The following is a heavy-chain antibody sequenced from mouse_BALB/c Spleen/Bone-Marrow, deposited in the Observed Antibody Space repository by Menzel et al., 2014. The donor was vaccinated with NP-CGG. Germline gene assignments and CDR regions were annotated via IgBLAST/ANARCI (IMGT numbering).Heavy chain of an antibody. J-gene: IGHJ4*01. D-gene: IGHD1-1*01. V-gene: IGHV4-1*02. Sequence: EVKLMESGGGLVQPGGSLKLSCAASGFDFSRLWMSWVRQAPGKGLEWIGEINPDSRTINFTPSLKDKFIISRDNAKNTLYLQMSKVRSEDTALYYCARLGYYGAMEYWGQGTSVTVSS. CDR2: INPDSRTI. CDR3: ARLGYYGAMEY. CDR1: GFDFSRLW.